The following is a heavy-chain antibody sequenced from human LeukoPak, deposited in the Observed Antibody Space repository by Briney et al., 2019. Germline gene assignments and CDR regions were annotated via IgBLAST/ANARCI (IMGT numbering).Heavy chain of an antibody. V-gene: IGHV3-30*18. CDR3: ANGYYYGSGSYYKEAFDI. J-gene: IGHJ3*02. D-gene: IGHD3-10*01. Sequence: GRSLRLSCAASGXTFSNYGVHWVRQAPGKGLEWVVVISYDGSNKYYADSVKGRFTISRDNSKNTLYLQMNSLRAEDTAVYYCANGYYYGSGSYYKEAFDIWGQGTMVTVSS. CDR2: ISYDGSNK. CDR1: GXTFSNYG.